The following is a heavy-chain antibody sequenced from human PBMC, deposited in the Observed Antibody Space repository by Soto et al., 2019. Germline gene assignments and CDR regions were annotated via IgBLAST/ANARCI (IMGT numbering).Heavy chain of an antibody. Sequence: PGGSLRLSCAVSGFTVSDNYMNRVRQAPGKGLEWVSVIYSGGTTFYADSVKGRFIISRDNSKNTLSLRMNSLRAEDTAVYYCARHLSLRNFLDYWGQGTPVTVSS. D-gene: IGHD1-7*01. CDR1: GFTVSDNY. CDR3: ARHLSLRNFLDY. CDR2: IYSGGTT. V-gene: IGHV3-66*04. J-gene: IGHJ4*02.